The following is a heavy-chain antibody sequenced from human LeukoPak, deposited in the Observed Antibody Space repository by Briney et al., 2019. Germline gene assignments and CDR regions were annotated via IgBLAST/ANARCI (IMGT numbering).Heavy chain of an antibody. V-gene: IGHV4-4*07. D-gene: IGHD1-26*01. CDR1: DGSISSYY. CDR3: ARDSEYSGSYRSFDY. Sequence: SETLSLTCTVSDGSISSYYWSWIRQPAGKGLEWIGRIYTSGSTNYNPSLKSRVTISVDTSKNQFSLKLSSVTAADTAVYYCARDSEYSGSYRSFDYWGQGTLVTVSS. CDR2: IYTSGST. J-gene: IGHJ4*02.